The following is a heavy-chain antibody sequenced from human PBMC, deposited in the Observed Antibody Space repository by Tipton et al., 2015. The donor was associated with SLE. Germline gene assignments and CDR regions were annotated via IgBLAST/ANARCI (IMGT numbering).Heavy chain of an antibody. CDR3: ARDLRSGGYYYYYYMDV. CDR1: GGSISSYY. CDR2: IYYSGST. J-gene: IGHJ6*03. Sequence: LRLSCTVSGGSISSYYWSWIRQPPGKGLEWIGYIYYSGSTNYNPSLKSRVTISVDTSKNQFSLKLSSVTAADTAVYYWARDLRSGGYYYYYYMDVWGKGTMVTVSS. D-gene: IGHD1-14*01. V-gene: IGHV4-59*01.